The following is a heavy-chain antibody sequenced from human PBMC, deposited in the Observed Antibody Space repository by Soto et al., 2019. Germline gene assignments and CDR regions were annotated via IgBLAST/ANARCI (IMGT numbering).Heavy chain of an antibody. D-gene: IGHD2-21*01. CDR1: GFTFSSFA. CDR3: AKDGIPYYYYYMDV. Sequence: EVQLLESGGGLVQPGGSLRLSCAASGFTFSSFAMSWVRQAPGKGLEWVSAISGSGGSTYYADSVKGRFTISRDNSKNTLYLQMNSLRAEDTAVYYCAKDGIPYYYYYMDVWGKGTTVTVSS. J-gene: IGHJ6*03. CDR2: ISGSGGST. V-gene: IGHV3-23*01.